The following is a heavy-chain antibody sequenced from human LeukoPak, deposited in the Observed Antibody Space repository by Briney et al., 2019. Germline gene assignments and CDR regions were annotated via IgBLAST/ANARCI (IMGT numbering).Heavy chain of an antibody. Sequence: PGGSLRLSCAASGFTFSGYAMHWVRQAPGKGLEWVAVISYDGSNKYYADSVKGRFTISRDNSKNTLYLQMNSLRAEDTAVYYCAREYYTVRGVFDYWGQGTLVTVSS. CDR1: GFTFSGYA. V-gene: IGHV3-30*04. CDR3: AREYYTVRGVFDY. J-gene: IGHJ4*02. D-gene: IGHD3-10*01. CDR2: ISYDGSNK.